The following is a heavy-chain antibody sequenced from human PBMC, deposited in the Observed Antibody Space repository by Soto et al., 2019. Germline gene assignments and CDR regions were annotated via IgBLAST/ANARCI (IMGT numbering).Heavy chain of an antibody. D-gene: IGHD2-15*01. CDR2: ISGSGGST. CDR1: GFTFSSYA. CDR3: ASRAPYCSGGSCYTYAK. Sequence: GGSLRLSCAASGFTFSSYAMSWVRQAPGKGLEWVSAISGSGGSTYYADSVKGRFTISRDNSKNTLYLQMNSLRAEDTAVYYYASRAPYCSGGSCYTYAKWGEGTLVTVSS. J-gene: IGHJ4*02. V-gene: IGHV3-23*01.